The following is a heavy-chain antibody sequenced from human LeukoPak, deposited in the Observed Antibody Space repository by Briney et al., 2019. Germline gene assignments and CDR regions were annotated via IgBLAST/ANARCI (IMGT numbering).Heavy chain of an antibody. CDR3: AREDGSQLDY. J-gene: IGHJ4*02. V-gene: IGHV3-48*03. CDR2: ISSSGSST. Sequence: PGGSLRLSCATSGFTFSNYEMSWLRQTPGKGLEWVSYISSSGSSTYYADSVKGRFTISRDNAKSSLCLQMDSLRAGDTAVSYCAREDGSQLDYWGRGTLVTVSS. CDR1: GFTFSNYE. D-gene: IGHD1-26*01.